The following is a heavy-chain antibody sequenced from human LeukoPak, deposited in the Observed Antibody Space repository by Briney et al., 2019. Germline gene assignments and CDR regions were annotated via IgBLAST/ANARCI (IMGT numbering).Heavy chain of an antibody. V-gene: IGHV4-39*01. CDR2: SYYSGST. D-gene: IGHD3-22*01. Sequence: NPSETLSLTCTVSGGSISSSSYYWGWIRQPPGKGLEWIGSSYYSGSTYYNPSLKSRVTISVATSKNQFSLKLSSVTAADTAVYYCALTRITMIVVVIPWFDPWGQGTLVTVSS. CDR1: GGSISSSSYY. CDR3: ALTRITMIVVVIPWFDP. J-gene: IGHJ5*02.